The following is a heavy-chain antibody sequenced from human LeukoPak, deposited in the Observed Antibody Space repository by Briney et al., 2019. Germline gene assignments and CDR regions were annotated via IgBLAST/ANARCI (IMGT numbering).Heavy chain of an antibody. J-gene: IGHJ6*03. CDR3: AREHYFYYMDG. Sequence: GGSLRLSCAASGFTFDDYVMHWVRQAPGKGLEWVSAISWNSGSIGYADSVKGRFTISRDNAKNSLYLQMNSLRAEDTAVYYCAREHYFYYMDGWGKGTTVTVSS. CDR1: GFTFDDYV. V-gene: IGHV3-9*01. CDR2: ISWNSGSI.